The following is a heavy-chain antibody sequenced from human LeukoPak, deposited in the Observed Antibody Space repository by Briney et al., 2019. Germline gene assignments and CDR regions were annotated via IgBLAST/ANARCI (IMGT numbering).Heavy chain of an antibody. CDR3: ARYPDYGGKGPSAFDY. Sequence: SETLSLTCAVYGGSFSGYYWSWIRQPPGKGLEWIGEINHGGSTNYNPSLKSRVTISVDTSKNQFSLKLSSVTAADTAVYYCARYPDYGGKGPSAFDYWGQGTLVTVSS. J-gene: IGHJ4*02. CDR1: GGSFSGYY. V-gene: IGHV4-34*01. D-gene: IGHD4-23*01. CDR2: INHGGST.